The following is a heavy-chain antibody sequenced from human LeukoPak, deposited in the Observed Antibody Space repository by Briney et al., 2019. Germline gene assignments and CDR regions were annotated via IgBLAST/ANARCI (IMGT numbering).Heavy chain of an antibody. D-gene: IGHD2-15*01. Sequence: GGSLRLSCAASGFTFSSYGMHWVRQAPGKGLEWVAVISYDGSNKYYADSVKGRFTISRDNSKNSLYLQMNSLRAEDTAVYYCARENAYCSGGSCYGRWFDPWGQGTLVTVSS. CDR2: ISYDGSNK. CDR1: GFTFSSYG. J-gene: IGHJ5*02. CDR3: ARENAYCSGGSCYGRWFDP. V-gene: IGHV3-30*03.